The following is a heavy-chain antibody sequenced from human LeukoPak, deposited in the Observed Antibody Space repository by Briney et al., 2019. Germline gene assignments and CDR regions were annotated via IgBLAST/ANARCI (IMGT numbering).Heavy chain of an antibody. J-gene: IGHJ1*01. D-gene: IGHD3-3*01. CDR3: ARGAPIDPIFGVATREYFQH. CDR2: IIPIFGTA. CDR1: GGTFSSYA. V-gene: IGHV1-69*13. Sequence: ASVKVSCKASGGTFSSYAISWVRQAPGQGLEWMGGIIPIFGTANYAQKFQGRVTITADESTSTAYMELSSLRSEDTAVYYCARGAPIDPIFGVATREYFQHWGQGTLVTVSS.